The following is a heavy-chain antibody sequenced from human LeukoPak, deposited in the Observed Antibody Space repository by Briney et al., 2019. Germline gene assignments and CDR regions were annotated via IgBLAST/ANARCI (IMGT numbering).Heavy chain of an antibody. CDR2: IHTSGST. V-gene: IGHV4-61*05. CDR1: GGSISSSSYY. J-gene: IGHJ4*02. CDR3: ARDVWRDGYRFDY. D-gene: IGHD5-24*01. Sequence: PSETLSLTCTVSGGSISSSSYYWAWIRQPPGKGLEWIGHIHTSGSTNYNPSLKSRVTMSVDTSKNQFSLKLSSVTAADTAVYYCARDVWRDGYRFDYWGQGTLVTVSS.